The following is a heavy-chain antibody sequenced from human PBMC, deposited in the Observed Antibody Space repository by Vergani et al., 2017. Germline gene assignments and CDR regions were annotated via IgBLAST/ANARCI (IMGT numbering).Heavy chain of an antibody. Sequence: QVQLQELGQGLVKPSETLSLTCTVSGGSVSSGSYYWSWIRQCPGKGLEWIGNIYYSGITNYNPSLKSRVTISVDTSKNQFSLKLRSVTAADTAVYYCARERVLYAEYYYMDVWGKGTTVTVSS. J-gene: IGHJ6*03. CDR2: IYYSGIT. CDR1: GGSVSSGSYY. V-gene: IGHV4-61*01. D-gene: IGHD2-8*01. CDR3: ARERVLYAEYYYMDV.